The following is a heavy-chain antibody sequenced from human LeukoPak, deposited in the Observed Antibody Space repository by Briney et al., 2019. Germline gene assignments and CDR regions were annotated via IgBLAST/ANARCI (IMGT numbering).Heavy chain of an antibody. J-gene: IGHJ4*02. D-gene: IGHD3/OR15-3a*01. V-gene: IGHV4-59*05. CDR3: ARQTGSGLFILP. CDR2: IYYSGNT. Sequence: SETLSLTCTVSGGSISSFYWSWIRQPAGKGLEWIGSIYYSGNTYYNASLKSQVSISIDTSKNQFSLRLTSVTAADTAVYYCARQTGSGLFILPGGQGTLVTVSS. CDR1: GGSISSFY.